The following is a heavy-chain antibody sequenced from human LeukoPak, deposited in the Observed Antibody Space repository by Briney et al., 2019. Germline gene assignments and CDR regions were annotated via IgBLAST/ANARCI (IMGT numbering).Heavy chain of an antibody. V-gene: IGHV1-46*01. CDR3: ARAPRGSSTWYIVY. CDR1: GYTFSNYY. CDR2: INPIGGSI. J-gene: IGHJ4*02. Sequence: ASVKVSCKASGYTFSNYYMHWVRQAPGQGLEWMGIINPIGGSISDAQRFQGRVTMTTDTSTTTAYMEMRSLGSDDTAVYYCARAPRGSSTWYIVYWGQGTLVTVSS. D-gene: IGHD6-13*01.